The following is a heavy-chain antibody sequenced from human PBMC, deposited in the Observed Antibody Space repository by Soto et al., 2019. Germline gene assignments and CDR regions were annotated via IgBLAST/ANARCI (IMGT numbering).Heavy chain of an antibody. CDR1: GFTFTSSA. D-gene: IGHD3-3*01. V-gene: IGHV1-58*01. Sequence: VASVKVSCKASGFTFTSSAVQWVRQARGQRLEWIGWIVVGSGNTNYAQKFQERVTITRDMSTGTAYMELSSLRSEDTAVYYCAADSGGARYYDFCSGYYPYYYGMDVWGQVTTVTVSS. CDR2: IVVGSGNT. J-gene: IGHJ6*02. CDR3: AADSGGARYYDFCSGYYPYYYGMDV.